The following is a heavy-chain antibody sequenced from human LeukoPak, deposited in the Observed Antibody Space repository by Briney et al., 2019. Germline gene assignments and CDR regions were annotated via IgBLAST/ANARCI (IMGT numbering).Heavy chain of an antibody. J-gene: IGHJ6*03. D-gene: IGHD6-13*01. Sequence: ASVKVSCKASGYTFTGYYMHWVRQAPGQGLEWMGWINPNSGGTNYAQKFQGRVTMTRDTSISTAYMELSRLRSDDTAVYYCARGEYSSSWGFYYYYYMDVWGKGTTVTISS. V-gene: IGHV1-2*02. CDR3: ARGEYSSSWGFYYYYYMDV. CDR1: GYTFTGYY. CDR2: INPNSGGT.